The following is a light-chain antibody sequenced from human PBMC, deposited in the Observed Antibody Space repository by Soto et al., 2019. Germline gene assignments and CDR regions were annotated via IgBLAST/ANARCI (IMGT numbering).Light chain of an antibody. CDR1: QSVSSY. Sequence: EIVMTHSPATLSVSAGERATLSGRASQSVSSYLAWFQQKPGQAPRLLIYDASTRAIGIPVRFSGSGSGTEFTLTISSLQSQDFAVYYCQQRSNWPRTFGQGTRLEIK. V-gene: IGKV3-15*01. CDR2: DAS. CDR3: QQRSNWPRT. J-gene: IGKJ5*01.